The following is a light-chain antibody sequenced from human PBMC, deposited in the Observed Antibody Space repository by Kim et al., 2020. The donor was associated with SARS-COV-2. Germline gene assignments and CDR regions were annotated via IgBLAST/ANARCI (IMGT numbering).Light chain of an antibody. CDR3: QQFHTLPYT. CDR2: DTS. V-gene: IGKV1-33*01. Sequence: DIQMTQSPSSLSASVGDRVTISCQASRDIRKYLNWYQQKPGKPPKLLIYDTSNLATGVPPSFSGSGSGTNFSLTITGLQPQGIAAYFCQQFHTLPYTFGQGTKLEI. CDR1: RDIRKY. J-gene: IGKJ2*01.